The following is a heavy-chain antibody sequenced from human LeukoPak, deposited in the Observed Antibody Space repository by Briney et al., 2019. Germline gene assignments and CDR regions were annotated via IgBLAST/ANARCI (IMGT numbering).Heavy chain of an antibody. J-gene: IGHJ3*02. Sequence: SETLSLTCTVSGDCIGSFYWSWIRQPPGKGLEWVGYIYYSGSTNYNPSLKSRVTISLDTSKNQFSLKLSSVTAADTAVYYCASTCDYDTSGYYYFDIWGQGTMVTVSS. D-gene: IGHD3-22*01. CDR1: GDCIGSFY. V-gene: IGHV4-59*01. CDR2: IYYSGST. CDR3: ASTCDYDTSGYYYFDI.